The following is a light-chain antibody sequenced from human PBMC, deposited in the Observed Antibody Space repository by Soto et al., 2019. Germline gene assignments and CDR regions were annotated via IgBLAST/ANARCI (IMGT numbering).Light chain of an antibody. CDR3: QQYGSSPLT. CDR1: QSVSSSY. V-gene: IGKV3-20*01. Sequence: EIVLTQSACTLSLSPGERATLSCRASQSVSSSYLAWYQQKPGQAPRLLIYDASNRATGIPARFSGSGSGTEFTLTINSLETEDFAVYDCQQYGSSPLTFGGGTKVDIK. CDR2: DAS. J-gene: IGKJ4*01.